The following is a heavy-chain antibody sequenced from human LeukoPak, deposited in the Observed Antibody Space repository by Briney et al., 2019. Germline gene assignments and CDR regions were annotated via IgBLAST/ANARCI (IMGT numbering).Heavy chain of an antibody. J-gene: IGHJ4*02. D-gene: IGHD4-23*01. CDR2: ISAYNGNT. CDR3: ARLSTVVTHFDY. CDR1: GYTSTSYG. V-gene: IGHV1-18*01. Sequence: ASVKVSCKASGYTSTSYGISWVRQAPGQGLEWMGWISAYNGNTNYAQKLQGRVTMTTDTSTSTAYMELRSLRSDDTAVYYCARLSTVVTHFDYWGQGTLVTVSS.